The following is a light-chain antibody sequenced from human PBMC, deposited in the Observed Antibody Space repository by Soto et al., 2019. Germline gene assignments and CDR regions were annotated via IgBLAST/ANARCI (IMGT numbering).Light chain of an antibody. CDR1: RSISDW. V-gene: IGKV1-5*01. J-gene: IGKJ1*01. CDR3: QQYNSYST. Sequence: DIQMTQSPSSLSPSVGDRVTITCRASRSISDWLAWYQQKTXXXHXXXXXXDSNLKSGVSSRLSGSGSGTEFTLTISRLQPDDVATYYCQQYNSYSTFGQGTKVDIK. CDR2: XDS.